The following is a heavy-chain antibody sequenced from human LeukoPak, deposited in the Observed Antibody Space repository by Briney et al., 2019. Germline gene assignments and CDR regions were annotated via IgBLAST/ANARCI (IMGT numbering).Heavy chain of an antibody. J-gene: IGHJ6*03. CDR3: AKDRVSFEYYYYMDV. CDR1: GFTFSSYA. D-gene: IGHD2/OR15-2a*01. V-gene: IGHV3-23*01. CDR2: ISGSGGST. Sequence: GGSLRLSCAASGFTFSSYAMSWVRQAPGKGLEWVSAISGSGGSTYYADSVKGRFTISRDNSKNTLYLQMNSLRAEDTAVYYCAKDRVSFEYYYYMDVWGKGTTVTASS.